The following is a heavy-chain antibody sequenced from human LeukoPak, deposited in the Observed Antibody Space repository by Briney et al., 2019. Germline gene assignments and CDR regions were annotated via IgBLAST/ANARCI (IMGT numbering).Heavy chain of an antibody. CDR3: ARDLYI. J-gene: IGHJ4*02. V-gene: IGHV3-30*04. CDR1: GFTVSSYA. Sequence: GRSLRLSCAASGFTVSSYAMHWVRQAPAKGLEWVAVISYDGSNKYYADSVRGRFTTSRDNARNTLYLQMSCLRVADTAFYYCARDLYIGGQGTLVTVSS. CDR2: ISYDGSNK.